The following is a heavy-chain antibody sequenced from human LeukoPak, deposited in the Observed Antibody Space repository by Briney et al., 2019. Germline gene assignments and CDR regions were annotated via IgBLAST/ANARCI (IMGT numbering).Heavy chain of an antibody. CDR2: IYYSGNT. CDR3: ARHSNGYFDY. V-gene: IGHV4-39*01. J-gene: IGHJ4*02. D-gene: IGHD3-22*01. Sequence: SSGTLSLTCTVSGGSISSSSYYWGWIRQPPGKGLEWIGSIYYSGNTYFNPSLKSRVTISVDTSKNQFALKLSSVTAADTAFYCCARHSNGYFDYWGQGTLVTVSS. CDR1: GGSISSSSYY.